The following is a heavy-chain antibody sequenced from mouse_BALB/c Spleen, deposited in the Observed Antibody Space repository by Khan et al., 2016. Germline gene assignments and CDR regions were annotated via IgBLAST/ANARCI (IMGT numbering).Heavy chain of an antibody. V-gene: IGHV5-6*01. J-gene: IGHJ3*01. D-gene: IGHD2-10*02. CDR1: GFTFSSYG. CDR3: ARVWYGTYRFAY. Sequence: EVELVEPGGDLVKPGGSLKLSCAASGFTFSSYGMSWVRQTPDKRLEWVATISRGGSYTYYPDSVRGRFTISRDNAKNTLYLQMSSLKSEDTAMYYCARVWYGTYRFAYWGQGTLVTVSA. CDR2: ISRGGSYT.